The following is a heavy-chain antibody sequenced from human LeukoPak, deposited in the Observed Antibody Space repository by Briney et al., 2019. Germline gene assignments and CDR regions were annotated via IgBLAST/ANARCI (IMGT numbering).Heavy chain of an antibody. V-gene: IGHV7-4-1*02. CDR1: GYTFTSYA. D-gene: IGHD3-10*01. CDR3: ARDGGTPSQLGSYSFDY. J-gene: IGHJ4*02. Sequence: GASVKVSCKASGYTFTSYAMNWVRQAPGQGLEWMGWINTNTGNPTYAQGFTGRFVFSLDTSVSTAYLQISSLKAEDTAVYYCARDGGTPSQLGSYSFDYWGQGTLVTVSS. CDR2: INTNTGNP.